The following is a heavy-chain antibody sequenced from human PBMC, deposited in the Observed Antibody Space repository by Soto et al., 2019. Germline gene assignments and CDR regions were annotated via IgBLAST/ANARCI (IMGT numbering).Heavy chain of an antibody. V-gene: IGHV5-51*01. J-gene: IGHJ4*02. CDR2: INPRDSDT. D-gene: IGHD3-3*01. CDR1: GYSFSSFW. Sequence: GESLKISCKGSGYSFSSFWIGWVRQMPGKGLEWMGIINPRDSDTRYSPSFQGQVTISADKSISTTYLQWSGLKASDTAMYYCASPLRYDFWSGYVFDYWGQGTLVTVSS. CDR3: ASPLRYDFWSGYVFDY.